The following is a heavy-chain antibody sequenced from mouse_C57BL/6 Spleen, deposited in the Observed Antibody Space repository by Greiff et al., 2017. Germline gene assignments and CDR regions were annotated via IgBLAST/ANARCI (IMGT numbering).Heavy chain of an antibody. D-gene: IGHD2-4*01. Sequence: VQLQHPGAELVKPGASVKLSCQASCYTFTSYWMHWVEQRPGRGLEWIGRLDPNSGGTKYNEQFQSKATLTVDKPSSTAYMQLSSLTSEDSAVYYCAKEGIYDYDPSFAYWGQGTLVTVSA. V-gene: IGHV1-72*01. CDR3: AKEGIYDYDPSFAY. CDR1: CYTFTSYW. J-gene: IGHJ3*01. CDR2: LDPNSGGT.